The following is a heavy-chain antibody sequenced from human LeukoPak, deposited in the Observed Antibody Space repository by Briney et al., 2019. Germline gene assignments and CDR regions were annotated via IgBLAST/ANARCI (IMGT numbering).Heavy chain of an antibody. Sequence: SETLSLTCAVSGDSFSSHYWTWIRQSPGTGLEWIGYISHIGRTNYNPSLKSRVSMSVDTSKNQFSLKLTSVTAADTALYYCARGGKATVVTMWGQGILVTVSS. D-gene: IGHD4-23*01. V-gene: IGHV4-59*11. CDR1: GDSFSSHY. CDR2: ISHIGRT. J-gene: IGHJ4*02. CDR3: ARGGKATVVTM.